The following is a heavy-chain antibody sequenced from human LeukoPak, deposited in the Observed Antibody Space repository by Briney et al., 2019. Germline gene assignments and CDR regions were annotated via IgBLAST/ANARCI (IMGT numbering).Heavy chain of an antibody. CDR1: GASISSYY. CDR3: ARCRGYSRSWARTFDI. CDR2: IYYNGSP. J-gene: IGHJ3*02. D-gene: IGHD6-13*01. Sequence: SETLSLTCTVSGASISSYYWSWIRQPPGKGLEWIGYIYYNGSPNYNPSLKSRVTMSLDTSENQFSLKLTSVTAADTAVYYCARCRGYSRSWARTFDIWGQGTMVTVSS. V-gene: IGHV4-59*01.